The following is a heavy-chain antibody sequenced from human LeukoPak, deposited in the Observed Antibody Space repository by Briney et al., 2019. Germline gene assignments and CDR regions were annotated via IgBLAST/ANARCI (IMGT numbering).Heavy chain of an antibody. CDR2: IYYSGRT. V-gene: IGHV4-59*08. D-gene: IGHD1-26*01. Sequence: PSETLSLTCTVSGGTISTYYWSWIRQPPGKGLEWIGCIYYSGRTNHNPSLKSRLNISVATSQNQFPLKQRSVTAADTAVYDWARHRGSYPDSWFDYWGQGTLVTVSS. J-gene: IGHJ4*02. CDR3: ARHRGSYPDSWFDY. CDR1: GGTISTYY.